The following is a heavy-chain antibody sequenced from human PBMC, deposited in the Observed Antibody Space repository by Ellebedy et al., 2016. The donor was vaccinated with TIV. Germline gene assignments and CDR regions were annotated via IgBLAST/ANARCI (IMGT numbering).Heavy chain of an antibody. CDR3: GRLGPVAAGDY. Sequence: GGSLRLSCAASGFTFSRYWMSWVRQAPGKGLEWVANINQAASEINYVDSVKGRFTISRDNAKNSLYLQMNSLRADDTAVYYCGRLGPVAAGDYWGQGILVAVSS. CDR1: GFTFSRYW. J-gene: IGHJ4*02. D-gene: IGHD6-25*01. CDR2: INQAASEI. V-gene: IGHV3-7*03.